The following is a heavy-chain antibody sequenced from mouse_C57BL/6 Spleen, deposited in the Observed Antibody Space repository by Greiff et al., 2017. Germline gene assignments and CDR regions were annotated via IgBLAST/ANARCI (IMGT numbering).Heavy chain of an antibody. D-gene: IGHD1-1*01. J-gene: IGHJ4*01. V-gene: IGHV1-54*01. CDR3: ARYDYGSSYDAMDY. CDR2: INPGSGGT. CDR1: GYAFTNYL. Sequence: QVQLKASGAELVRPGTSVTVSCKASGYAFTNYLIEWVKQRPGQGLEWIGVINPGSGGTNYNEKFKGKATLTADKSSSTAYMQLSSLTSEDSAVYFCARYDYGSSYDAMDYWGQGTSVTVSS.